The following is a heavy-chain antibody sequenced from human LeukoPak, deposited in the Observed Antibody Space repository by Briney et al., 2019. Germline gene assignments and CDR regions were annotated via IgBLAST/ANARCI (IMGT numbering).Heavy chain of an antibody. V-gene: IGHV4-59*01. CDR3: ARASITMVRGVDY. J-gene: IGHJ4*02. D-gene: IGHD3-10*01. CDR1: RGSISSYY. CDR2: IYYSGST. Sequence: PSETLSLTCTVSRGSISSYYWGWIRQPPGKGLEWIGYIYYSGSTNYNPSLKSRVTISVDTSKNQFSLKLSSVTAADTAVYYCARASITMVRGVDYWGQGTPVTVSS.